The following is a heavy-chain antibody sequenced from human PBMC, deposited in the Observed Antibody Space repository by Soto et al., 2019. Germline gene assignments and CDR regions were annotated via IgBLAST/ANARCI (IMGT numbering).Heavy chain of an antibody. D-gene: IGHD3-10*01. CDR1: GGSFSGYY. J-gene: IGHJ6*02. Sequence: SETLSLTCAVYGGSFSGYYWSWIRQPPGKGLEWIGEINHSGSTNYNPSLKSRVTISVDTSKNQFSLKLSSVTAADTAVYYCARGKRITMVRGVTSYGMDVWGQGTTVTVSS. CDR3: ARGKRITMVRGVTSYGMDV. CDR2: INHSGST. V-gene: IGHV4-34*01.